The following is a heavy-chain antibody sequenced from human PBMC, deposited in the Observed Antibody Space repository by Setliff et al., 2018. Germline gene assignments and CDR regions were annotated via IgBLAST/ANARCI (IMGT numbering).Heavy chain of an antibody. J-gene: IGHJ4*02. CDR3: ARDPTNHFWSAYWPF. CDR1: GYTFTTYG. D-gene: IGHD3-3*02. CDR2: ISVYSGDA. V-gene: IGHV1-18*01. Sequence: GASVKVSCKTSGYTFTTYGISWLRQAPGQGLEWMGWISVYSGDASYVQKFQGGVTMTADTSTSTVYMELRSLRSDDTAVYFCARDPTNHFWSAYWPFWGQGTLVTVSS.